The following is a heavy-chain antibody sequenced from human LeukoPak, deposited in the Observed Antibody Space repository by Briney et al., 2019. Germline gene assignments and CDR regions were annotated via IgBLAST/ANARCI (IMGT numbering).Heavy chain of an antibody. CDR2: ITSGFTP. V-gene: IGHV3-23*01. J-gene: IGHJ5*02. D-gene: IGHD6-13*01. CDR1: GLTFSNYA. CDR3: ARDFSEGAYSSRRNWFDP. Sequence: PGGSLSLSCAASGLTFSNYAMSWFRQAPGKGLEWVSGITSGFTPHYADSVKGRFTISRDNSKNTFHLQMNSLRAEDTAIYYCARDFSEGAYSSRRNWFDPWGQGTLVTVSS.